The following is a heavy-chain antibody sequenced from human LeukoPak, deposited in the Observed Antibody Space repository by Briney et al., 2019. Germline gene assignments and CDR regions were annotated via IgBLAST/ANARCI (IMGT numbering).Heavy chain of an antibody. D-gene: IGHD3-10*01. J-gene: IGHJ4*02. Sequence: SETLSLTCTVSGGSISSYYWSWIRQPPGKGLEWIGYIYYSGNTKYNPSLKSRVTISVDTSKKQFSLNLRSVTAADTAVYYCARTPTDYGSATYLDYWGQGTLVTVSS. V-gene: IGHV4-59*01. CDR2: IYYSGNT. CDR1: GGSISSYY. CDR3: ARTPTDYGSATYLDY.